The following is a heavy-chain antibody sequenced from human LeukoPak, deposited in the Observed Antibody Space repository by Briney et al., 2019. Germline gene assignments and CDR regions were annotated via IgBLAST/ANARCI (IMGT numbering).Heavy chain of an antibody. J-gene: IGHJ6*04. V-gene: IGHV1-18*04. CDR1: GYTFTSYG. CDR2: INACNGNT. Sequence: ASVKVSCKASGYTFTSYGISWVRQAPGQGLEWMGWINACNGNTNYAQKLQGRVTMTTDTSTSTAYMELRSLRSDDTAVYYCARARYSYVFGGGMDVWGKGTTVTVSS. CDR3: ARARYSYVFGGGMDV. D-gene: IGHD5-18*01.